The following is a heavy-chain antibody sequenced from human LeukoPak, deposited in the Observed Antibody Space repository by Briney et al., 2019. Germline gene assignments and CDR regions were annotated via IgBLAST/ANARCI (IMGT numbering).Heavy chain of an antibody. CDR2: ISSSSYI. J-gene: IGHJ4*02. CDR1: GFTFSSYS. Sequence: PGGSLRLSCAASGFTFSSYSMNWVRQAPGKGLEWVSSISSSSYIYYADSVKGRFTISRDNAKNSLYLQMNSLRAEDTAVYYCARDFSSSWYLYFNYWGQGTLVTVSS. CDR3: ARDFSSSWYLYFNY. V-gene: IGHV3-21*01. D-gene: IGHD6-13*01.